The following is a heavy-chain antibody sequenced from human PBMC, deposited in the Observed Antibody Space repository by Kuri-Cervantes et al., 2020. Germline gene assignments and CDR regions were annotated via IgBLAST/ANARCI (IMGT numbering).Heavy chain of an antibody. J-gene: IGHJ6*03. D-gene: IGHD2-15*01. Sequence: KVSCKGSGYRFSNYWIGWVRQMPGKGLEWMGIIYPGDSDTRYSPSFRGQVTISADKSINTAYLQWSSLKASDTAMYYCARLGCSVNCHEFGYMDVWGKGTTVTVSS. CDR2: IYPGDSDT. V-gene: IGHV5-51*01. CDR3: ARLGCSVNCHEFGYMDV. CDR1: GYRFSNYW.